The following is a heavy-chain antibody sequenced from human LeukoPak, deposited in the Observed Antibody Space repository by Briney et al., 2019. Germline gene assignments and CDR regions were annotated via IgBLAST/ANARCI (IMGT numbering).Heavy chain of an antibody. D-gene: IGHD3-22*01. V-gene: IGHV3-30*03. Sequence: GGSLRLSCAASGFTFSSYGMHWVRQAPGTGLEWVAVISYDGSNKYYADSVKGRFTISRDNSKNTLYLQMNSLKAEDTAVYYCARSYYDSSGYQYYFDYWGQGTLVTVSS. J-gene: IGHJ4*02. CDR2: ISYDGSNK. CDR3: ARSYYDSSGYQYYFDY. CDR1: GFTFSSYG.